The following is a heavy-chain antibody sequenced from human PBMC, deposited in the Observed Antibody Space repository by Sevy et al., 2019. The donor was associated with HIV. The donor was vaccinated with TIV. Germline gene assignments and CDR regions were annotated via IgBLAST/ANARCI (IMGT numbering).Heavy chain of an antibody. J-gene: IGHJ4*02. CDR2: INHSGST. CDR3: ARVCRYCSSTSSAYFDY. CDR1: GGSFSGYY. D-gene: IGHD2-2*01. Sequence: SEILSLTCAVYGGSFSGYYWSWIRQPPGKGLEWIGEINHSGSTNYNPSLKSRVTISVDTSKNQFSLKLSSVTAADTAVYYCARVCRYCSSTSSAYFDYWGQGTLVTVSS. V-gene: IGHV4-34*01.